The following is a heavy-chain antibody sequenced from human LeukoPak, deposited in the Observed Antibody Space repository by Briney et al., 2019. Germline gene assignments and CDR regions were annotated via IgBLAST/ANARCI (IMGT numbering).Heavy chain of an antibody. CDR3: ARQSPRFGFNWFDP. CDR2: IYYSGST. V-gene: IGHV4-39*01. Sequence: SETLSLTCTVSGGSISSSSYYWGWIRQPPGKGLEWIGSIYYSGSTYYNPSLKSRVTISVDTSKNQFSLKLSSVTAADTAVYYCARQSPRFGFNWFDPWGQGTLVTVSS. CDR1: GGSISSSSYY. D-gene: IGHD3-10*01. J-gene: IGHJ5*02.